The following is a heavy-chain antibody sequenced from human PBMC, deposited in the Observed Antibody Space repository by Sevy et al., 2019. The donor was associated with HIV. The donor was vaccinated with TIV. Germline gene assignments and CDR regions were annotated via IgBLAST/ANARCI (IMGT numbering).Heavy chain of an antibody. D-gene: IGHD3-22*01. V-gene: IGHV3-48*02. J-gene: IGHJ4*02. CDR1: GFTFSSYS. Sequence: GGSLRLSCAASGFTFSSYSMNWVRQAPGKGLEWVSYISSSSTIYYADSVKGRFTISRDNAKNSLYLQMNSLRDEDTAVYYCARDSSGYGAFFDYWGQGTLVTVSS. CDR2: ISSSSTI. CDR3: ARDSSGYGAFFDY.